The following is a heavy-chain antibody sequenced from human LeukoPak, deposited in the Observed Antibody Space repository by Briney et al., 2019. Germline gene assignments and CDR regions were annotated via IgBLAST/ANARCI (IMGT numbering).Heavy chain of an antibody. J-gene: IGHJ4*02. CDR2: IYYSGST. Sequence: PSETLSLTCTVSGGSISSYYWSWIRQPPGKGLEWIGYIYYSGSTNYNPSLKSRVTISVDTSKNQFSLKLSSVTAADTAVYYCARAPPQYYYDSSGYYFDYWGQGTLVTVSS. V-gene: IGHV4-59*01. CDR1: GGSISSYY. CDR3: ARAPPQYYYDSSGYYFDY. D-gene: IGHD3-22*01.